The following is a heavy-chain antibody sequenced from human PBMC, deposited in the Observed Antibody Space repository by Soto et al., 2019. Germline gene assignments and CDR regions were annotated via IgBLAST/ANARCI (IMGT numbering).Heavy chain of an antibody. CDR1: GFTFSSYW. CDR2: IKQDGSEK. J-gene: IGHJ3*02. CDR3: ARDDSQNIVTFAFDI. Sequence: EVQLVESGGGLVQPGGSLRLSCAASGFTFSSYWMSWVRQAPGKGLEWVANIKQDGSEKYYVDSVKGRFTISRDNAKNSLYLQMNSLRAEDTAVYYCARDDSQNIVTFAFDIWGQGTMDTVSS. D-gene: IGHD3-16*02. V-gene: IGHV3-7*01.